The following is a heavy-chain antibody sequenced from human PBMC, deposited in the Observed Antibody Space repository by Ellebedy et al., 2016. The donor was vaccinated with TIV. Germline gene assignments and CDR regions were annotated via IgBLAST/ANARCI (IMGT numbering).Heavy chain of an antibody. J-gene: IGHJ2*01. V-gene: IGHV1-24*01. CDR1: GYTLTELS. CDR2: FDPEDGET. CDR3: ATGVLNYWYFDL. D-gene: IGHD2-8*02. Sequence: AALVKVSCKVSGYTLTELSMHWARQAPGKGLEWMGGFDPEDGETIYAQKFQGRVTMTEDTSTDTAYMELSSLRSEDTAVYYCATGVLNYWYFDLWGRGTLVTVSS.